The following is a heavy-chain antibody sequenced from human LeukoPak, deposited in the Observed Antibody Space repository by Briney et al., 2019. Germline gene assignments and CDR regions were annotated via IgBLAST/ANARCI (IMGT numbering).Heavy chain of an antibody. CDR3: AKLYYYDSSGYYSLHNWNFDL. V-gene: IGHV3-53*01. CDR1: GFTVSSNY. Sequence: GGSLRLSCAASGFTVSSNYMSWVRQAPGKGLEWVSVIYSGGSTYYADSVKGRFTISRDNSKNTLYLQMNSLRAEDTAVYYCAKLYYYDSSGYYSLHNWNFDLWGRGTLVTVSS. D-gene: IGHD3-22*01. J-gene: IGHJ2*01. CDR2: IYSGGST.